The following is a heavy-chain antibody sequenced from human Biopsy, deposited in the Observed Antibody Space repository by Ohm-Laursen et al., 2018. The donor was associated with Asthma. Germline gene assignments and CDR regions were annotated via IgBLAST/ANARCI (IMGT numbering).Heavy chain of an antibody. Sequence: SLRLSCAASGFTFHNYVMHWVRQAPGKGLEWVAVISNDGKNEYYGDSVKGRFTISRDKSKSTLYLQLSSLRAEDTAVYFCAREPIRATYFYGMDVWGQGTTVTVSS. CDR3: AREPIRATYFYGMDV. CDR1: GFTFHNYV. J-gene: IGHJ6*02. CDR2: ISNDGKNE. V-gene: IGHV3-30*04. D-gene: IGHD3-3*02.